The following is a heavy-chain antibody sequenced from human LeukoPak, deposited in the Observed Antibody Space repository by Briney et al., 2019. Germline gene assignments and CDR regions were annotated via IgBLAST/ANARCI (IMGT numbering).Heavy chain of an antibody. J-gene: IGHJ4*02. D-gene: IGHD3-9*01. CDR3: AALDYDILTGYYKDYYFDY. V-gene: IGHV1-58*01. Sequence: ASVTVSYKASGFTFTSSAVQWVRQARGQRLEWIGWIVVGSGNTNYAQKFQERVTITRDMSTSTAYMELSSLRSEDTAVYYCAALDYDILTGYYKDYYFDYWGQGTLVTVSS. CDR2: IVVGSGNT. CDR1: GFTFTSSA.